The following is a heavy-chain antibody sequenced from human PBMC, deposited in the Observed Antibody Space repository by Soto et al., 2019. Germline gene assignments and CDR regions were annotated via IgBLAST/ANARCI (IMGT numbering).Heavy chain of an antibody. CDR2: IKQDGSEK. CDR3: ASSYSSGWYGRPDAFDI. J-gene: IGHJ3*02. V-gene: IGHV3-7*03. CDR1: GFTFSSYW. D-gene: IGHD6-19*01. Sequence: EVQLVESGGGLVQPGGSLRLSCAASGFTFSSYWMSWVRQAPGKGLEWVANIKQDGSEKYYVDSVKGRFTISRDNAKNSLYLQMNSLRAEDTAVYYCASSYSSGWYGRPDAFDIWGQGTMVTVSS.